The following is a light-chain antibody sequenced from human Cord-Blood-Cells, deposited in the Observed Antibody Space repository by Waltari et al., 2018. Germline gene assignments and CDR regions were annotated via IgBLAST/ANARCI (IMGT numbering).Light chain of an antibody. V-gene: IGLV3-25*02. CDR1: ALPKQY. Sequence: SYELKQPPSVSVSPGQPARITCSGDALPKQYAYWYQQTPAQAPVRVIDKDSERPSVLPARLSGSSSGRTVTLTIRGGQAEYETDYYCQSADSSGTYVVFGGWTKLTVL. CDR2: KDS. J-gene: IGLJ2*01. CDR3: QSADSSGTYVV.